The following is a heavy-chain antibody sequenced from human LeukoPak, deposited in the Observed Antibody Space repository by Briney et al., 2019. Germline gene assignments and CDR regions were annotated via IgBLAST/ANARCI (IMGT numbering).Heavy chain of an antibody. Sequence: GGSLRLSCAASGFTFSSYGMHWVRQAPGKGLEWVAFIRYDGSNKYYADSVKGRFTISRDNSKNTLYLQMNSLRAADTAVYYCARGPNRYSSSSRRDYDYWGQGTLVTVSS. CDR3: ARGPNRYSSSSRRDYDY. D-gene: IGHD6-6*01. CDR1: GFTFSSYG. J-gene: IGHJ4*02. CDR2: IRYDGSNK. V-gene: IGHV3-30*02.